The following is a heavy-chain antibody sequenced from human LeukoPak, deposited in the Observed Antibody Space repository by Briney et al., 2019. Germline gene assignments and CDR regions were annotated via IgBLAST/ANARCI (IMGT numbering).Heavy chain of an antibody. J-gene: IGHJ5*02. D-gene: IGHD6-13*01. Sequence: SETLSLTCAVYGGSFSGYYWSWIRPPPGKGLEWIGEINHSGSTNYNPSLKSRVTISVDTSKNQFSLKLSSVTAADTAVYYRVTGAAAGFDPWGQGTLVTVSS. CDR1: GGSFSGYY. CDR2: INHSGST. V-gene: IGHV4-34*01. CDR3: VTGAAAGFDP.